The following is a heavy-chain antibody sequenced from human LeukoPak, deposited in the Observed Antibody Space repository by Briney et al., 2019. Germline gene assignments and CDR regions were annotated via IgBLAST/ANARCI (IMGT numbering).Heavy chain of an antibody. V-gene: IGHV4-59*01. J-gene: IGHJ4*02. D-gene: IGHD6-19*01. CDR3: ARVDDPYSSGPYYFDY. CDR1: GGSISSYY. CDR2: IYYSGST. Sequence: PSETLSLTCTVSGGSISSYYWSWIRQPPGKGLEWIGYIYYSGSTNYNPSLKSRVTISVDTSKNQFSLKLSSVTAADTAVYYCARVDDPYSSGPYYFDYWGQGTLVTVSS.